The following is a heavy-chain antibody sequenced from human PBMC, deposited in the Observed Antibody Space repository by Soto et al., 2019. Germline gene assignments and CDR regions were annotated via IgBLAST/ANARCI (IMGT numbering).Heavy chain of an antibody. CDR2: IVASVGLT. CDR1: GFTFGNYA. V-gene: IGHV3-23*01. Sequence: GGSLRLSCAASGFTFGNYAMGWVRQAPGKGLEWVSGIVASVGLTFYADSAKGRFTISRDNSRSTLYLQMNSLRADDTAVYYCVKDLDVLSAISDYWGRETLVPVSS. D-gene: IGHD2-21*02. CDR3: VKDLDVLSAISDY. J-gene: IGHJ4*02.